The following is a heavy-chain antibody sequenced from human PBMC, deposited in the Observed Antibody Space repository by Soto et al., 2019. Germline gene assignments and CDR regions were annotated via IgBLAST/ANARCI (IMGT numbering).Heavy chain of an antibody. J-gene: IGHJ4*02. D-gene: IGHD3-10*01. CDR2: ISSNGGST. Sequence: EVQLVESGGGLVQPGGSLRLSCAASGFTFSSYAMHWVRQAPGKGLEYVSAISSNGGSTYYANSVKGRFTIARDNSKNTLYLQMGSLRAEDMAVYYCARDRASGSGSYYNALYFDYWGQGTLVTVSS. CDR3: ARDRASGSGSYYNALYFDY. V-gene: IGHV3-64*01. CDR1: GFTFSSYA.